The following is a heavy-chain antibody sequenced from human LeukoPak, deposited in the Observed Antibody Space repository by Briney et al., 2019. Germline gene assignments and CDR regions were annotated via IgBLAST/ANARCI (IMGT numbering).Heavy chain of an antibody. V-gene: IGHV1-18*01. Sequence: ASVKVSCKASGYTFSSYGIAWVRQAPGQGLEWMGWISGYNSNTNYAQKLQGRVSMTTDTSTTTAYMELRSLTSDDTALYYCARSSLGTITAGPFDYWGRGTLVTVSS. D-gene: IGHD5-12*01. CDR3: ARSSLGTITAGPFDY. J-gene: IGHJ4*02. CDR1: GYTFSSYG. CDR2: ISGYNSNT.